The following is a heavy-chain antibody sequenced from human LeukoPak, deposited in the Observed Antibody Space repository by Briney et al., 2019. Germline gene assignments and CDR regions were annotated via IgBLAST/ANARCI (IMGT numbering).Heavy chain of an antibody. J-gene: IGHJ6*03. CDR3: ARDQGVGAMRGYYYYYYMDV. D-gene: IGHD1-26*01. CDR1: GGSISSYY. CDR2: IYTSGST. V-gene: IGHV4-4*07. Sequence: ASETLSLICTVSGGSISSYYWSWIRQPAGKGLEWIGRIYTSGSTNYNPSLKSRVTMSVDTSKNQFSLKLSSVTAADTAVYYCARDQGVGAMRGYYYYYYMDVWGEGTTVTVSS.